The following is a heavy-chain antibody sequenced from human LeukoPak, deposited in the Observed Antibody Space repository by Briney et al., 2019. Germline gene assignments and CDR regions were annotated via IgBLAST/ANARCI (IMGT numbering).Heavy chain of an antibody. D-gene: IGHD3-10*01. V-gene: IGHV3-21*01. CDR2: ISSSSHYI. CDR1: GFTFSSYS. J-gene: IGHJ6*02. Sequence: GGSLRLSCAASGFTFSSYSMNWVRQAPGKGLEWVSSISSSSHYIYYADSVKGRFTISRDNAKNSLYLQMNSLRAEDTAVFYCAREYGFGELSEDYYYGMDVWGQGTTVTVSS. CDR3: AREYGFGELSEDYYYGMDV.